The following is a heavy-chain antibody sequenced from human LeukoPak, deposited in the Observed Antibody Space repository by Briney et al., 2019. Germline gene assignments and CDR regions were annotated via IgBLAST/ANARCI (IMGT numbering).Heavy chain of an antibody. CDR3: ARARASYNPFDY. Sequence: PGGSLRLSCAASGFTFSSYSMTWVRQAPGKGLEWVSSISSSSSYIYYADSVKGRFTISRDNAKNSLYLQMNSLRAEDAAVYYCARARASYNPFDYWGQGTLVTVSS. D-gene: IGHD5-24*01. CDR1: GFTFSSYS. J-gene: IGHJ4*02. V-gene: IGHV3-21*01. CDR2: ISSSSSYI.